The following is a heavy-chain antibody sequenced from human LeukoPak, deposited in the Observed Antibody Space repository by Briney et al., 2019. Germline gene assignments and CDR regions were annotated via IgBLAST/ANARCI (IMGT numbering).Heavy chain of an antibody. CDR2: IKQDGSEK. D-gene: IGHD2-2*01. CDR1: GFTFSSYW. V-gene: IGHV3-7*01. CDR3: ARVDIVVVPAPLDV. Sequence: QTGGSLRLSCAASGFTFSSYWMSWVRQAPGKGLECVANIKQDGSEKYYVDSVKGRFTISRDNAKNSLYLQMNSLRAEDTAVYYCARVDIVVVPAPLDVWGKGTTVTVSS. J-gene: IGHJ6*04.